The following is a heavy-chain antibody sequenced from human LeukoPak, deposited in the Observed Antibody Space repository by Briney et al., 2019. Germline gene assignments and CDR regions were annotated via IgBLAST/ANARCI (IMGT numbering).Heavy chain of an antibody. CDR1: RFTFSSYV. D-gene: IGHD3-10*01. Sequence: GGSLRLSCAASRFTFSSYVMKWVRQVPGKGLEWVPSISTSSSYIYYADSVKGRFTISRDNAKNTVYLQMNSLRAEDTAVYYCARDYVSGSFGPWGQGTLVTVSS. V-gene: IGHV3-21*06. CDR2: ISTSSSYI. J-gene: IGHJ5*02. CDR3: ARDYVSGSFGP.